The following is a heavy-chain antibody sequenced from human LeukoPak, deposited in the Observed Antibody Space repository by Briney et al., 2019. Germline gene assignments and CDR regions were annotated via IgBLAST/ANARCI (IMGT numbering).Heavy chain of an antibody. V-gene: IGHV3-7*01. CDR2: IKQDGSEK. Sequence: PGGSLRLSCAASGFTSSSYWMSWVRQAPGKGLEWVANIKQDGSEKYYVDSVKGRFTISRDNAKNSLYLQMNSLRAEDTAVYYCARHWHHAFDIWGQGTMVTVSS. CDR3: ARHWHHAFDI. J-gene: IGHJ3*02. CDR1: GFTSSSYW.